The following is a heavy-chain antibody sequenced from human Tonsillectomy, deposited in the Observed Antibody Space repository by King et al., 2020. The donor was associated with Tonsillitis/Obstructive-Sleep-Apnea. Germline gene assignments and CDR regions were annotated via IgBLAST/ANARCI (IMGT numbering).Heavy chain of an antibody. CDR2: IGTAGDT. Sequence: VQLVESGGGLVQPGGSLRLSCAASGFTFSSYDMHWVRQATGKGLEWVSAIGTAGDTYYPGSVKGRFTISRENAKNSLYLQMNSLRAGDTAVYYCARGRSGWYKDPFFDYWGQGTLVTVSS. V-gene: IGHV3-13*01. D-gene: IGHD6-19*01. J-gene: IGHJ4*02. CDR1: GFTFSSYD. CDR3: ARGRSGWYKDPFFDY.